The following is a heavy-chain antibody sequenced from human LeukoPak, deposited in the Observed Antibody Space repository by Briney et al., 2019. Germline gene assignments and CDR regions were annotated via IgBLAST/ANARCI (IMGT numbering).Heavy chain of an antibody. J-gene: IGHJ4*02. D-gene: IGHD3-10*01. CDR2: IRYDGNNK. Sequence: GGSLRLSCASSGFTFSTNGMHWVRQAPGKGVEGVASIRYDGNNKLYADSVKGRYNICRDNSKNTLYLQMNSLRVEDTGVYYCARDPNYYSSGSYLMDWGQGTLVTVSS. CDR1: GFTFSTNG. V-gene: IGHV3-30*02. CDR3: ARDPNYYSSGSYLMD.